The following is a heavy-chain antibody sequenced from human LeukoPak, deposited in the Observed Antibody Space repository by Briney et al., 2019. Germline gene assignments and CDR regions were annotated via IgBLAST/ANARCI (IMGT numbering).Heavy chain of an antibody. CDR2: IYYSGST. CDR3: ARLGRGYSYVLDY. Sequence: GSLRLSCAASGFTVSSYYWSWIRQPPGKGLEWIGYIYYSGSTNYNPSLKSRVTISVDTSKNQFSLKLSSVTAADTAVYYCARLGRGYSYVLDYWGQGTLVTVSS. D-gene: IGHD5-18*01. J-gene: IGHJ4*02. CDR1: GFTVSSYY. V-gene: IGHV4-59*02.